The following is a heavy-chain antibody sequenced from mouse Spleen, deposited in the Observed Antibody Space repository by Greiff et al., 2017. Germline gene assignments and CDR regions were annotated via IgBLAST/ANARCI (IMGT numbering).Heavy chain of an antibody. Sequence: EVKVEESGPGLVKPSQSLSLTCSVTGYSITSGYYWNWIRQFPGNKLEWMGYISYDGSNNYNPSLKNRISITRDTSKNQFFLKLNSVTTEDTATYYCAREGYDPYYYAMDYWGQGTSVTVSS. J-gene: IGHJ4*01. CDR2: ISYDGSN. CDR3: AREGYDPYYYAMDY. D-gene: IGHD2-2*01. CDR1: GYSITSGYY. V-gene: IGHV3-6*02.